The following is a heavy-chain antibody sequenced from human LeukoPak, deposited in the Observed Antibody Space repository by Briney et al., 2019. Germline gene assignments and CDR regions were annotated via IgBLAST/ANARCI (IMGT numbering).Heavy chain of an antibody. CDR1: GFTFSSYS. Sequence: GGSLRLSCAASGFTFSSYSMRWVRQAPGKGLEWVSGTSDRGDYTYYADSVKGRFTISRDTSKNTLYLQMNSLRAEDTALYFCAKKAQYDGHYPLDYWGQGTLVTVSS. V-gene: IGHV3-23*01. J-gene: IGHJ4*02. CDR2: TSDRGDYT. D-gene: IGHD4/OR15-4a*01. CDR3: AKKAQYDGHYPLDY.